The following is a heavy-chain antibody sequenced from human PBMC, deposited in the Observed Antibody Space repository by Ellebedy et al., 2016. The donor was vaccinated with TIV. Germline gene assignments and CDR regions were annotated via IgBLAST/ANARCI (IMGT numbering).Heavy chain of an antibody. CDR1: GFTFSTYW. V-gene: IGHV3-74*01. CDR2: ITSDGSST. Sequence: PGGSLRLSCAASGFTFSTYWMHWVRQAPGKGLVWVSRITSDGSSTSYADSVKGRFTISRDNAKNTLYLQMNSLRVEDTGVYYCARVRSYGDLDSWGQGTLVTVSS. CDR3: ARVRSYGDLDS. D-gene: IGHD2-8*01. J-gene: IGHJ4*02.